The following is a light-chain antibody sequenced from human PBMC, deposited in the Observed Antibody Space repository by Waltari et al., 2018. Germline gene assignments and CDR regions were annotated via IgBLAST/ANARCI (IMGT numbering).Light chain of an antibody. J-gene: IGLJ1*01. Sequence: SSELTQDPAVSVALGQTVRITCQGDSLRSFYASWYQQKPGQAPVLVVYGKNNRPSGIPDRLSGSNSGNTASLTITGAQAEDEADYYCNSRDSSGNHFYVFGTGTKVSVL. V-gene: IGLV3-19*01. CDR1: SLRSFY. CDR2: GKN. CDR3: NSRDSSGNHFYV.